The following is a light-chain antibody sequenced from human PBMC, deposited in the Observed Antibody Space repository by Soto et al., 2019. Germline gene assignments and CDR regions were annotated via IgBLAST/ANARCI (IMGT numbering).Light chain of an antibody. J-gene: IGKJ1*01. Sequence: DIQMTRSPSSLSASVGDRVTITCRASQSISSYLNWYQQKPGKAPKLLIYAASSLQSGVPSRFSGSGSGTDFTLTISSLQPEDFATYYCQQSYSTPWTFGQGTKVDIK. CDR1: QSISSY. V-gene: IGKV1-39*01. CDR2: AAS. CDR3: QQSYSTPWT.